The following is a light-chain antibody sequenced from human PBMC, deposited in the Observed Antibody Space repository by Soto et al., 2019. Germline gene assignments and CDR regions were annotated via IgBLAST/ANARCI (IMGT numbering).Light chain of an antibody. V-gene: IGKV3-20*01. CDR2: GAS. CDR3: QQYGSSPT. CDR1: QSVSSSY. Sequence: EIVLTQSPGTLSLSPGERATLSCRASQSVSSSYLAWYQQKPGQAPRLLIYGASSRATVIPDRFSGSGSGTDFTLTSSMLEPEDFALYYCQQYGSSPTFGQGTKVEIK. J-gene: IGKJ1*01.